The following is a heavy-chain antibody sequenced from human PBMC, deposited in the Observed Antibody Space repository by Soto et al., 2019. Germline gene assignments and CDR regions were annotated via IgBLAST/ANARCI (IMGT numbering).Heavy chain of an antibody. Sequence: ASVKVSCKASGFSLTGYYIHWVRQAPGQGLEWMGRMNVDTGGTTYAQKFQGRVTMTRDTSISTAYMEVTNVKSDDTAIYYCARDGNFVLRGYSFGFDFWGQGTRVTVSS. J-gene: IGHJ4*02. V-gene: IGHV1-2*06. CDR1: GFSLTGYY. CDR2: MNVDTGGT. CDR3: ARDGNFVLRGYSFGFDF. D-gene: IGHD5-18*01.